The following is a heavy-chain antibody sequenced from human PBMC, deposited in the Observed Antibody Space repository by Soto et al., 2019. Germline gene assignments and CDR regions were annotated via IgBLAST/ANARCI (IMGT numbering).Heavy chain of an antibody. CDR3: AGDADTSSHYSKFDY. J-gene: IGHJ4*02. D-gene: IGHD3-22*01. V-gene: IGHV3-33*01. Sequence: QVQLVESGGGVVQPGRSLRLSCAASGFTFTSYGIHWVRQAPGKGLEWVAVIWYDGSKKYYTDSVKGRFTISRDNTKNTLYLQMNSLRAEDSAVYYCAGDADTSSHYSKFDYWGQGTLVTVSS. CDR2: IWYDGSKK. CDR1: GFTFTSYG.